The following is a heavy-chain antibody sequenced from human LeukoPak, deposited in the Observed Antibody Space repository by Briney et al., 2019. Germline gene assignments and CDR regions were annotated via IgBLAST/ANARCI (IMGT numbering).Heavy chain of an antibody. D-gene: IGHD6-6*01. V-gene: IGHV4-59*01. CDR3: ARGGGISSIAARPGYYYYMDV. CDR1: GGSISSYY. Sequence: NTSETLSLTCTVSGGSISSYYWSWIRQPPGKGLEWIGYIYYSGSTNYNPSLKSRVTISVDTSKKQFSLKLSSVTAADTAVYYCARGGGISSIAARPGYYYYMDVWGKGTTVTVSS. J-gene: IGHJ6*03. CDR2: IYYSGST.